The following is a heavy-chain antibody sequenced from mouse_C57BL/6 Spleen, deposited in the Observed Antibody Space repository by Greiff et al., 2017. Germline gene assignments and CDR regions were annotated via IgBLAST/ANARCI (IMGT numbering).Heavy chain of an antibody. V-gene: IGHV3-6*01. J-gene: IGHJ2*01. D-gene: IGHD1-1*01. CDR3: AREGDYYGRGY. CDR1: GYSITSGYY. Sequence: VQLKESGPGLVKPSQSLSLTCSVTGYSITSGYYWNWIRQFPGNKLEWMGYISYDGSNNYNPSLKNRISITRDTSKNQFFLKLNSVTTEDTATYYCAREGDYYGRGYWGQGTTLTVSS. CDR2: ISYDGSN.